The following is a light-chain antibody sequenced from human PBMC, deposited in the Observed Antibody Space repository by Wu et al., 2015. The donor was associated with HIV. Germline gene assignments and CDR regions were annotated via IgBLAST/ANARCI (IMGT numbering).Light chain of an antibody. Sequence: QMTQSPSTLSASVGDRVTITCRASQSISGWLAWYQQKPGTAPKLLIYKASALESGVPPRFSGSGSGTEFTLTVSSLQPDDFATYYCQQYYSYSRTFGQGTKVEIK. V-gene: IGKV1-5*03. J-gene: IGKJ1*01. CDR1: QSISGW. CDR3: QQYYSYSRT. CDR2: KAS.